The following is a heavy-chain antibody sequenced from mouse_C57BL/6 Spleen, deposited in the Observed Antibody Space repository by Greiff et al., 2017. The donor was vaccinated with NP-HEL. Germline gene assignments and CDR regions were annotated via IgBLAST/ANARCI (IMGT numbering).Heavy chain of an antibody. CDR1: GYTFTDYE. D-gene: IGHD3-3*01. V-gene: IGHV1-15*01. CDR3: TRRGLGKTLNY. CDR2: IDPETGGT. Sequence: VQLQQSGAELVRPGASVTLSCKASGYTFTDYEMHWVKQTPVHGLEWIGAIDPETGGTAYNQKFKGKAILTADKSSSTAYMELRSLTSEDSAVYYCTRRGLGKTLNYWGQGTTLTVSS. J-gene: IGHJ2*01.